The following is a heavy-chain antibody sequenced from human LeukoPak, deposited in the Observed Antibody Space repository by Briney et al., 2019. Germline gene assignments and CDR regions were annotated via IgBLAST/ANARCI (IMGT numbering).Heavy chain of an antibody. Sequence: GGSLRLSCAASGFTFSSYAMCWVRQAPGKGLEWVSAISGGGSGTFYTDAVKGRFTISRDNSKNTLYLQMNSLRAEDTAVYYCATSRPVATSYYFDYWGQGTLVTVSS. V-gene: IGHV3-23*01. J-gene: IGHJ4*02. D-gene: IGHD5-12*01. CDR3: ATSRPVATSYYFDY. CDR1: GFTFSSYA. CDR2: ISGGGSGT.